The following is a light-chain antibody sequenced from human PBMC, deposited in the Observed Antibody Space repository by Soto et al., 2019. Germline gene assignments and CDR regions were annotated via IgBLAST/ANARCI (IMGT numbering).Light chain of an antibody. Sequence: DIQMTQSPSTLSGSVGDRVTITCQASQDISNYLNWYQQKPGKAPKLLIYDASNLETGVPSRFSGSGPGTDFTFTISSLQPEDIATYYCQQYDNLETFGQGTRLEIK. V-gene: IGKV1-33*01. J-gene: IGKJ5*01. CDR1: QDISNY. CDR2: DAS. CDR3: QQYDNLET.